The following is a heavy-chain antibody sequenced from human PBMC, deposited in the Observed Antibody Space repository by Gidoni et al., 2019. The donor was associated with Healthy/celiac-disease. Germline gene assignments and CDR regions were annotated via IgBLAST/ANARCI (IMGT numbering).Heavy chain of an antibody. CDR1: GFTFSSYG. D-gene: IGHD2-21*02. CDR2: ISYDGMNK. Sequence: QVQLVESGGGVVQPGRSLSLSCAASGFTFSSYGMHWVRQAPGKGVEWVAVISYDGMNKDYADPVKGRFTISRDNSKNTLYLQMNSLRAEDTAVYYCAKDATQAADCGGDCLHWYFDLWGRSTLVTVSS. CDR3: AKDATQAADCGGDCLHWYFDL. J-gene: IGHJ2*01. V-gene: IGHV3-30*18.